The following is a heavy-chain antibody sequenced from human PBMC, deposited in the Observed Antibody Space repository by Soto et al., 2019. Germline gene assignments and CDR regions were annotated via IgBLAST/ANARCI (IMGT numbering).Heavy chain of an antibody. CDR1: GYSFTSNG. CDR2: ISGYNGKT. Sequence: ASVKVSCKASGYSFTSNGISWVRQAPGQGLERMGWISGYNGKTNYAQKLEDRVTMTTDTSTNTAYMELRSLRLDDTAVYYCARVWLGPNWFDPWGQGTLVTASS. V-gene: IGHV1-18*04. J-gene: IGHJ5*02. D-gene: IGHD6-19*01. CDR3: ARVWLGPNWFDP.